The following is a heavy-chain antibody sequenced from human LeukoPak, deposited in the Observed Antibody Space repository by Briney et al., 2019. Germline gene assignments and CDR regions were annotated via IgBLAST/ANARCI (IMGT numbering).Heavy chain of an antibody. CDR1: GFTFSNYA. Sequence: GGSLRLSCAASGFTFSNYALNRVRQAPGKGLEWVSLIVGSGDDTYYADSVKGRLTISRDNSKNTLYLQMSSLRAEDTAVYYCVKEGGTYSTDWYWFDPWGQGTLVTVSS. J-gene: IGHJ5*02. CDR3: VKEGGTYSTDWYWFDP. D-gene: IGHD6-19*01. V-gene: IGHV3-23*01. CDR2: IVGSGDDT.